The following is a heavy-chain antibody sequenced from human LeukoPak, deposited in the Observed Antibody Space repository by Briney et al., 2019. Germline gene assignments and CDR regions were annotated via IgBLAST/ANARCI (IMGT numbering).Heavy chain of an antibody. J-gene: IGHJ4*02. D-gene: IGHD4-23*01. CDR1: GGSISTYY. Sequence: PSETLSLTCTVSGGSISTYYWNWIRQPAGKGLEWIGRIYTSGSTNYNPSLKSRVTISLDKSKNQFSLKLSSVTAADTAVYYCARGNNLAYWSQGTLVTVSS. V-gene: IGHV4-4*07. CDR2: IYTSGST. CDR3: ARGNNLAY.